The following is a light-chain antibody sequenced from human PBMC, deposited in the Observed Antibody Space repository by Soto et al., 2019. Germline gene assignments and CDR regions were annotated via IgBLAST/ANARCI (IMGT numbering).Light chain of an antibody. Sequence: IHMTQSPSTLSASGIGIVTMTGLASQSISTWLAWYQQKTGKDTKLLIYAASSLQSGVPSRFSGSASGTDFTLTISSLQPEDFATYYCLQDYNYPRAFGQGTKVDI. CDR1: QSISTW. J-gene: IGKJ1*01. CDR2: AAS. CDR3: LQDYNYPRA. V-gene: IGKV1-6*01.